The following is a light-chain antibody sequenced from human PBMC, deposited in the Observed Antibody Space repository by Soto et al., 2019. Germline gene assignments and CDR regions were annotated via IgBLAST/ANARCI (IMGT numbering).Light chain of an antibody. CDR1: QYINTR. Sequence: EIMLTQSPATLSSFPGYRVTLPCRASQYINTRFAWYHHRPSQAPRLLIYQTAISVDGIAARFSASGTGRDVTLTISDVQHEDFAVYYCHQRQSWHRTFGQGTKVDIK. V-gene: IGKV3-11*02. CDR2: QTA. CDR3: HQRQSWHRT. J-gene: IGKJ1*01.